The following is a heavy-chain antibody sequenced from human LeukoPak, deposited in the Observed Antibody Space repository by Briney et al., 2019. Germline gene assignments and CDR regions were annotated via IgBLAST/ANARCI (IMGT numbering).Heavy chain of an antibody. CDR1: RFTFSSHA. D-gene: IGHD1-26*01. CDR3: AKDPGGETLPDY. V-gene: IGHV3-30*04. CDR2: ISFDGTKK. Sequence: GRSLRLSCTASRFTFSSHAMHWVRQAPGKGLEWVAVISFDGTKKYYADSVKGRFTISRDNSKNTLYLQMDSLRAEDTAVYYCAKDPGGETLPDYWGQGTLVTVSS. J-gene: IGHJ4*02.